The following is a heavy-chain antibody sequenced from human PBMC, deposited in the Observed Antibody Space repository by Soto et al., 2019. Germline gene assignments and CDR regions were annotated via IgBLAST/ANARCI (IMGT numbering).Heavy chain of an antibody. CDR1: GGSISSYY. J-gene: IGHJ6*02. Sequence: QVQLQESGPGLVKPSETLSLTCTVSGGSISSYYWSWIRQPPGKGLEWIGYIYYSGSTNYNPSLKSRVTISVDTSKNQFSLKLSSVTAADTAVYYCARTKYYDFPGDYGMDVWGQGTTVTVSS. V-gene: IGHV4-59*01. CDR3: ARTKYYDFPGDYGMDV. CDR2: IYYSGST. D-gene: IGHD3-3*01.